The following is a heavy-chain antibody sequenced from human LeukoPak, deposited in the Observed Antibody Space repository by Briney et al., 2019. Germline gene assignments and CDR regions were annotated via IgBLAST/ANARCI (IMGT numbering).Heavy chain of an antibody. J-gene: IGHJ4*02. Sequence: SGTLSLTCTVSGGSINSGGYYWSWIRQHPGKGLEWIGYIYYSGSTYYNPSLKSRVTISLDTSRTRFSLNLSSVTAADTAVYYCARMSETRNDYGDSYYFDYWGQGTLVTVSS. CDR2: IYYSGST. CDR1: GGSINSGGYY. CDR3: ARMSETRNDYGDSYYFDY. V-gene: IGHV4-31*03. D-gene: IGHD4-17*01.